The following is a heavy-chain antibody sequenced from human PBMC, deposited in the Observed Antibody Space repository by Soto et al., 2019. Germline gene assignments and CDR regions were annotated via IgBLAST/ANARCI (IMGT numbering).Heavy chain of an antibody. V-gene: IGHV3-7*01. CDR3: VRDHNWAFDY. D-gene: IGHD1-20*01. CDR2: IKGDGSAK. J-gene: IGHJ4*02. CDR1: GFTFSSQW. Sequence: GGSLRLSCAASGFTFSSQWMSWVRQTPGKGLEWVANIKGDGSAKYYVDSVRGRFTISRDNAKNSLYLQMNSLRVEDTAVYYCVRDHNWAFDYWAPGTLVTAPQ.